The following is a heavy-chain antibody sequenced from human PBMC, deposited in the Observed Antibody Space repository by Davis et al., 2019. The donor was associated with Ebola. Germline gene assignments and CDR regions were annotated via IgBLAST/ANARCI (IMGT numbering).Heavy chain of an antibody. J-gene: IGHJ5*02. CDR3: ARHTSRFDP. CDR2: IYYSGST. V-gene: IGHV4-39*01. CDR1: GGSISSSSYY. D-gene: IGHD3-16*01. Sequence: MPSETLSLTCTVSGGSISSSSYYWGWFRQPPGKGLEWIGSIYYSGSTYYNPSLKSRVTISVDTSKNQFSLKLSSVTAADTAVYYCARHTSRFDPWGQGTLATVSS.